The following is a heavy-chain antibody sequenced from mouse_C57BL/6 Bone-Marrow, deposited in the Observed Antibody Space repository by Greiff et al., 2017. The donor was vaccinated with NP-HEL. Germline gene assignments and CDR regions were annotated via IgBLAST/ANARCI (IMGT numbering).Heavy chain of an antibody. CDR3: ARGLAWFAY. Sequence: EVNVVASGGGLVKPGGSLKLSCAASGFTFSDYGMHWVRQAPEKGLEWVAYISSGSSTIYYADTVKGRFTISRDNAKNTLFLQMTSLRSEDTAMYYCARGLAWFAYWGQGTLVTVSA. CDR2: ISSGSSTI. V-gene: IGHV5-17*01. J-gene: IGHJ3*01. CDR1: GFTFSDYG.